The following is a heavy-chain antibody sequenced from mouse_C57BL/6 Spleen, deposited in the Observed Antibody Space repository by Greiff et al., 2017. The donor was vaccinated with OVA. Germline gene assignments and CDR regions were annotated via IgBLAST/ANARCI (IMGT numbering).Heavy chain of an antibody. CDR1: GYTFTAYT. CDR2: FYPGSGSI. CDR3: ARHEEGLELGYLDY. Sequence: VKLMESGAELVKPGASVKLSCNASGYTFTAYTIHWVKQRSGQGLEWIGWFYPGSGSIKYNEKFKDKATLPADKSSSTVYMELSRLTSEDSAVYFCARHEEGLELGYLDYWGQGTTLTVSS. D-gene: IGHD4-1*01. J-gene: IGHJ2*01. V-gene: IGHV1-62-2*01.